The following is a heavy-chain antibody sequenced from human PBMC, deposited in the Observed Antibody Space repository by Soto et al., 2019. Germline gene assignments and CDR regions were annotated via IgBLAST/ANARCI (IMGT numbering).Heavy chain of an antibody. J-gene: IGHJ4*02. Sequence: SETLSLTCAVYGGSFSGYYWSWIRQPPGKGLEWIGEINHSGSTNYNPSLKSRVTISVDTSKNQFSLKLSSVTAADTAVYYCARVVGAYQPLLYFDYWGQGTLVTVSS. CDR1: GGSFSGYY. CDR2: INHSGST. D-gene: IGHD2-2*01. V-gene: IGHV4-34*01. CDR3: ARVVGAYQPLLYFDY.